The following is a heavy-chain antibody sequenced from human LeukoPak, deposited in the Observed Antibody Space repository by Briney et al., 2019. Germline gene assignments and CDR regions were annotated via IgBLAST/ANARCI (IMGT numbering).Heavy chain of an antibody. Sequence: SVKVSCKASGGTFSSYAISWVRQAPGQGLEWMGGIIPIFGTANYAQKFQGRVTITADESTSTAYMELSSLRSEDTAVYYCARGRCSSTSCRIGPYYYYYGMDVWGQGTTVTVSS. CDR1: GGTFSSYA. V-gene: IGHV1-69*13. J-gene: IGHJ6*02. D-gene: IGHD2-2*01. CDR3: ARGRCSSTSCRIGPYYYYYGMDV. CDR2: IIPIFGTA.